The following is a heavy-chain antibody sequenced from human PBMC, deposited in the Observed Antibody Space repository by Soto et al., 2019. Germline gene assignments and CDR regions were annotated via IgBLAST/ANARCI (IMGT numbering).Heavy chain of an antibody. V-gene: IGHV3-21*01. Sequence: EVQLVESGGGLVKPGGSLRVSCAASGFTFSTYNMNWVRQAPGKGLEWVSSISSTSSFIYYADSVKGRFTISRDNAKNSLSLHMNILRAKDTAVYYCARALRYCSGGICYPPPYYFDYWGQGTLVTVSS. CDR1: GFTFSTYN. D-gene: IGHD2-15*01. CDR3: ARALRYCSGGICYPPPYYFDY. CDR2: ISSTSSFI. J-gene: IGHJ4*02.